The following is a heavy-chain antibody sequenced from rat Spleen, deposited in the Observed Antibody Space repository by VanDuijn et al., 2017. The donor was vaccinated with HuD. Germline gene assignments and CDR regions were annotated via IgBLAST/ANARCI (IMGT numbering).Heavy chain of an antibody. V-gene: IGHV5-23*01. Sequence: EVQLVESGGGLVQPGGSLKLSCAASGFSFSSFAMAWVRQAPKKGLEWVATISPSVGSNYYRDSMKGRFTISKDTAQNTLYLQMNSLRSEDTASYYCARGGFFRYWGQGVMVTVSS. J-gene: IGHJ2*01. D-gene: IGHD1-6*01. CDR1: GFSFSSFA. CDR2: ISPSVGSN. CDR3: ARGGFFRY.